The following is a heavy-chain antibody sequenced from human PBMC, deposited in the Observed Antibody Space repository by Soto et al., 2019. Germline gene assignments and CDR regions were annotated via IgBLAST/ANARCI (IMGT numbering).Heavy chain of an antibody. CDR3: AKDRLGYCSGGSCYMSDY. V-gene: IGHV3-23*01. CDR1: GFTFSSYA. D-gene: IGHD2-15*01. Sequence: GGSLRLSCAASGFTFSSYAMSWVRQAPGKGLEWVSAISGSGGSTYYADSVKGRFTISRDNSKNTLYLQMNSLRAEDTAVYYCAKDRLGYCSGGSCYMSDYWGQGTLVTVSS. J-gene: IGHJ4*02. CDR2: ISGSGGST.